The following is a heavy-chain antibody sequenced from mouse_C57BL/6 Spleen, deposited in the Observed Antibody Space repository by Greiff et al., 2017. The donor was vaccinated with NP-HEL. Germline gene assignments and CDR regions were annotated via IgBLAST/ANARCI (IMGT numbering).Heavy chain of an antibody. CDR1: GFTFSSYA. V-gene: IGHV5-4*01. D-gene: IGHD3-1*01. J-gene: IGHJ3*01. CDR3: ARDDRGFAY. CDR2: ISDGGSYT. Sequence: EVNVVESGGGLVKPGGSLKLSCAASGFTFSSYAMSWVRQTPEKRLEWVATISDGGSYTYYPDNVKGRFTISRDNAKNNLYLQMSHLKSEDTAMYYCARDDRGFAYWGQGTLVTVSA.